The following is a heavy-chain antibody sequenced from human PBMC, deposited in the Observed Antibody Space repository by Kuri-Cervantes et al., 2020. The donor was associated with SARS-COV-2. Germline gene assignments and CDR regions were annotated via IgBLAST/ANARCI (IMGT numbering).Heavy chain of an antibody. J-gene: IGHJ6*03. CDR2: ISHDGSSQ. CDR1: GFTFSSYW. CDR3: AKASIAAAGEGNYYYYYYMDV. D-gene: IGHD6-13*01. Sequence: LSLTCAASGFTFSSYWMSWVRQAPGKGLEWVAVISHDGSSQYYADSVKGRFTISRDNPKSTLFLQMNSLRAEDTAVYYCAKASIAAAGEGNYYYYYYMDVWGKGTTVTVSS. V-gene: IGHV3-30*18.